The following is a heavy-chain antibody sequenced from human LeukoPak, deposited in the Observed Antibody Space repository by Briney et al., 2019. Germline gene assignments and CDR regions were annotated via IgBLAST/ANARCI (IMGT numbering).Heavy chain of an antibody. J-gene: IGHJ4*02. CDR1: GFTFSSYA. Sequence: GRSLRLSCAASGFTFSSYAMSWVRQAPGKGLEWVSAISGSGGSTYYADSVKGRFTISRDNSKNTLYPQMNSLRAEDTAVYYCAKDSDYDSSGFPNYWGQGTLVTVSS. V-gene: IGHV3-23*01. D-gene: IGHD3-22*01. CDR3: AKDSDYDSSGFPNY. CDR2: ISGSGGST.